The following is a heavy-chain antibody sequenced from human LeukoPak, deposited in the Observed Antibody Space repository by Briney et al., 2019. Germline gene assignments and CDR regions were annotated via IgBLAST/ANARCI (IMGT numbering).Heavy chain of an antibody. CDR2: ICASGST. J-gene: IGHJ4*02. CDR3: ARGLSNLEY. CDR1: GGSISSGSYC. D-gene: IGHD4-11*01. Sequence: SETLSLTCTVSGGSISSGSYCWSWIRQPAGKGLEGIGRICASGSTNYNPSLKRRVTISVDTSKNQFSMKLSSVTAADTAVYYCARGLSNLEYWGQGTLVTVSS. V-gene: IGHV4-61*02.